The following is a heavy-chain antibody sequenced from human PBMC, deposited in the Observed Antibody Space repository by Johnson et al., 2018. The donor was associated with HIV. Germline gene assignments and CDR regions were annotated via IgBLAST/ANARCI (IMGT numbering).Heavy chain of an antibody. J-gene: IGHJ3*02. CDR3: AKDFRRFFPTPDASDI. CDR2: ISGSGGST. D-gene: IGHD4-23*01. V-gene: IGHV3-23*04. CDR1: GFTFSSYA. Sequence: VQLVESGGGLVQPGGSLRLSCAASGFTFSSYAMSWVRQAPGKGLEWVSAISGSGGSTYYADSVKGRFTVSRDNSKNTLYLQMNSLRAEDTAVYYCAKDFRRFFPTPDASDIWGQGTMVTVSS.